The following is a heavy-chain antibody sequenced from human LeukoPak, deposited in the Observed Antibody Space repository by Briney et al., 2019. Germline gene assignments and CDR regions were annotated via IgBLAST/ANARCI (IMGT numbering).Heavy chain of an antibody. CDR3: ARDPFGSIWFDP. CDR1: GGSISSGSYY. Sequence: SETLSLTCTVSGGSISSGSYYWSWIRQPAGKGLEWIGRIYTSGSTNYNPSLKSRVTISVDTSKNQFSLKLSSVTAADTAVYYCARDPFGSIWFDPWGQGTLVIVSS. CDR2: IYTSGST. J-gene: IGHJ5*02. D-gene: IGHD3-10*01. V-gene: IGHV4-61*02.